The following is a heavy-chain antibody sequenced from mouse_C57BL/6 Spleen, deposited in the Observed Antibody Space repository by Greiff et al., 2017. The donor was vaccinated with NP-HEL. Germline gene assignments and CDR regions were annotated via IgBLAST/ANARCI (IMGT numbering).Heavy chain of an antibody. J-gene: IGHJ4*01. CDR3: ARNDYDDAMDY. D-gene: IGHD2-4*01. V-gene: IGHV5-17*01. CDR2: ISSGSSTI. Sequence: EVMLVESGGGLVKPGGSLKLSCAASGFTFSDYGMHWVRQAPEKGLEWVAYISSGSSTIYYADTVKGRFTISRDNANNTLFLQMTNLRSEDTAMYYCARNDYDDAMDYWGQGTSVTVSS. CDR1: GFTFSDYG.